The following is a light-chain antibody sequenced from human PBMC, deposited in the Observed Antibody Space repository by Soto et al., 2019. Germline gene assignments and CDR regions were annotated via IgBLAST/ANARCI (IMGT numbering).Light chain of an antibody. V-gene: IGLV1-47*01. J-gene: IGLJ2*01. CDR1: SSNIGGNF. CDR3: AAWDDSLEGVL. CDR2: MTN. Sequence: QSVLTQPPSASGTPGQTVSISCSGSSSNIGGNFVSWYQHVPGTAPKVLIFMTNQRPSGVPDRFSGSKSGTSASLAISGLRSEDVSDYYCAAWDDSLEGVLFGGGTKLTVL.